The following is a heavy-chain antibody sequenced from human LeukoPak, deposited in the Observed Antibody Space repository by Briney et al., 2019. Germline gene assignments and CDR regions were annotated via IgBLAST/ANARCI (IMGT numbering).Heavy chain of an antibody. CDR3: TRPHPSCTGGVCFWD. CDR2: IRSEANSYAT. J-gene: IGHJ1*01. V-gene: IGHV3-73*01. D-gene: IGHD2-8*02. Sequence: GGSLKLSCAASGFTSSGSAIHWVRQASGKGLEWVGRIRSEANSYATAYAASVRGRFTISRDDSKYTAYLQMNSLKTEDTAVYYCTRPHPSCTGGVCFWDWGQGTLSPSPQ. CDR1: GFTSSGSA.